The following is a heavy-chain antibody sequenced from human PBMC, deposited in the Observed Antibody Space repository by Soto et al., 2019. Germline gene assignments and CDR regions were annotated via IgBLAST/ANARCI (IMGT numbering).Heavy chain of an antibody. J-gene: IGHJ1*01. CDR3: ARDTMVQGVPHTTFQH. CDR1: GGSISSGDYY. D-gene: IGHD3-10*01. V-gene: IGHV4-30-4*01. Sequence: QVHLQESCPGLVKPSQTLSLTCTVSGGSISSGDYYWSWIRQPPGKGLEWIGYIYYSGSTYYNPSLKSRVTISVDTSKNQFSRKLSSVTAADTAVYYCARDTMVQGVPHTTFQHWGQGTLVTVSS. CDR2: IYYSGST.